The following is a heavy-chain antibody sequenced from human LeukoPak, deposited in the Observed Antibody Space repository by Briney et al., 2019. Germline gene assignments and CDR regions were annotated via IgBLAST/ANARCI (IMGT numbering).Heavy chain of an antibody. D-gene: IGHD3/OR15-3a*01. CDR2: ISGSGGST. J-gene: IGHJ6*03. V-gene: IGHV3-23*01. CDR1: GFTFGSNA. Sequence: GGPLRLPCAASGFTFGSNALSWCAQDPGKGLEGFSAISGSGGSTYYADSVKGRFTISRDNSKNTLYLQMNSLRAEDTAVYYCARDLGTSYYMDVWGKGTTVTVSS. CDR3: ARDLGTSYYMDV.